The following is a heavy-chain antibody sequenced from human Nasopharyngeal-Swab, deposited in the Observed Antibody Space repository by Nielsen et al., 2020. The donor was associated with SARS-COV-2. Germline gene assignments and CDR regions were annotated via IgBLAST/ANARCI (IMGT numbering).Heavy chain of an antibody. CDR3: AREGGPYDYVWGSYRYTGEDTLLDY. D-gene: IGHD3-16*02. V-gene: IGHV1-69*04. CDR1: GGTFSSYA. Sequence: SVKVSCKASGGTFSSYAISWVRQAPGQGLEWMGRIIPILGIANYAQKLQGRVTITADKSTSTAYMELSSLRSEDTAVYYCAREGGPYDYVWGSYRYTGEDTLLDYWGQGTLVTVSS. J-gene: IGHJ4*02. CDR2: IIPILGIA.